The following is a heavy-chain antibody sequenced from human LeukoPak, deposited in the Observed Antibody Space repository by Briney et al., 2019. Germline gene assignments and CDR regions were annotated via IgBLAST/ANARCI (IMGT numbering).Heavy chain of an antibody. CDR2: INPSGGST. D-gene: IGHD6-13*01. Sequence: ASVKVSCKASGYTFTSYYMHWVRQAPGQGLEWMGIINPSGGSTSYAQKFQGRVTMTRDTSKNQFSLKLSSVTAADTAVYYCARGYSSSWRSTEPAPFDYWGQGTLVTVSS. V-gene: IGHV1-46*01. CDR1: GYTFTSYY. J-gene: IGHJ4*02. CDR3: ARGYSSSWRSTEPAPFDY.